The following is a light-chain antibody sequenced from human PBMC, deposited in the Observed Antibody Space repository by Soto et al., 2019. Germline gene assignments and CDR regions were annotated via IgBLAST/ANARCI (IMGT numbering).Light chain of an antibody. CDR1: QSVAGS. J-gene: IGKJ5*01. CDR3: QQRHMWPIT. Sequence: EFVLTQSPATLSLSPGERAILSCRASQSVAGSLAWYQQKPGQAPRLLIYDAYNRATGIPPRFSGSGSGTDFTLTISSLEPEDSAVYYCQQRHMWPITFGQGTRLEIK. CDR2: DAY. V-gene: IGKV3-11*01.